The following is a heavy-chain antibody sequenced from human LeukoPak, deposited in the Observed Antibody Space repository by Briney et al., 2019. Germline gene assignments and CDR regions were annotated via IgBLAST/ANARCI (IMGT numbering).Heavy chain of an antibody. J-gene: IGHJ5*02. CDR1: GYSFTSYW. D-gene: IGHD6-13*01. CDR2: IYPGDSDT. Sequence: GESLKISCKGSGYSFTSYWIGWVRQMPGKGLEWIGIIYPGDSDTRYSPSFQGQVTISADKSISTAYLQWSSLKASDTAMYYCARFIAAAGTAFDPWGQGTLVTVSS. CDR3: ARFIAAAGTAFDP. V-gene: IGHV5-51*01.